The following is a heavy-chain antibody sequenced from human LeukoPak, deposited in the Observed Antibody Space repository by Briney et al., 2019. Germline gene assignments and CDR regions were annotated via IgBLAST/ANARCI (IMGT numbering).Heavy chain of an antibody. CDR3: AREVKDLSAFDI. D-gene: IGHD4-11*01. CDR2: IYHSGST. V-gene: IGHV4-38-2*02. Sequence: PSETLSLTCTVSGYSISSGYYWGWIRQPPGKGLEWIGSIYHSGSTYYNPSLKSRVTISVDTSKNQFSLKLSSVTAADTAVYYCAREVKDLSAFDIWGQGTMVTVSS. J-gene: IGHJ3*02. CDR1: GYSISSGYY.